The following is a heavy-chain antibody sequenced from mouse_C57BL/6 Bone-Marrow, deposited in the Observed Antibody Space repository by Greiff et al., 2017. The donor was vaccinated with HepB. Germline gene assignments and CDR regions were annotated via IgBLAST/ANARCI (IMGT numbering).Heavy chain of an antibody. CDR1: GFTFSSYA. CDR2: ISDGGSYT. Sequence: EVQGVESGGGLVKPGGSLKLSCAASGFTFSSYAMSWVRQTPEKRLEWVATISDGGSYTYYPDNVKGRFTISRDNAKNNLYLQMSHLKSEDTAMYYCARDESLYDYLFAYWGQGTLVTVSA. J-gene: IGHJ3*01. CDR3: ARDESLYDYLFAY. V-gene: IGHV5-4*01. D-gene: IGHD2-4*01.